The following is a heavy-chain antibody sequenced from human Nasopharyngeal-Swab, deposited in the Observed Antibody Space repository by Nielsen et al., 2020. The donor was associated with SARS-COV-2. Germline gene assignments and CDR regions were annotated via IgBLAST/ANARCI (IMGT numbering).Heavy chain of an antibody. CDR2: IGDKDHNYAT. D-gene: IGHD3-3*01. CDR1: GFIFSGSA. V-gene: IGHV3-73*01. CDR3: ARDGLDYDFWSAYFMDV. J-gene: IGHJ6*02. Sequence: GESLKISCAASGFIFSGSAMHWVRQASGKGPEWVGRIGDKDHNYATTYGAAVKGRFTISRDDSKNTAFLQMNSLRAEDTAVYYCARDGLDYDFWSAYFMDVWGQGTTVTVSS.